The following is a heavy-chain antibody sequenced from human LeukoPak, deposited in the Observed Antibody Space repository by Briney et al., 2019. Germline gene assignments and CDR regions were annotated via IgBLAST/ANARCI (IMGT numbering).Heavy chain of an antibody. D-gene: IGHD3-10*01. CDR1: GGSIGSSTYY. CDR3: AREMRSPRGGFDY. J-gene: IGHJ4*02. Sequence: KPSETLSLTCTVSGGSIGSSTYYWGWIRQPPGMGLKWIGSMYYSGSTYYNPSLKSRITISVDTSKSQFSLKLRSVTAADTAVYYCAREMRSPRGGFDYWDQGTLVTVSS. CDR2: MYYSGST. V-gene: IGHV4-39*07.